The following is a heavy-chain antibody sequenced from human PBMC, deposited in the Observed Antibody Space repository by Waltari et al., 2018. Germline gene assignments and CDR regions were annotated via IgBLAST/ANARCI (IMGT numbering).Heavy chain of an antibody. CDR1: GSSLGSYS. CDR3: ARVVARD. Sequence: VQLVESGGGLVQPGGSLRLSCAASGSSLGSYSMNWVRQAPGRGLEWVSYISSSGSTIYYADSVKGRFTISRDSAKNSLYLQMNSLRDEDTAVYYCARVVARDWGQGTLVTVSS. CDR2: ISSSGSTI. V-gene: IGHV3-48*02. J-gene: IGHJ4*02.